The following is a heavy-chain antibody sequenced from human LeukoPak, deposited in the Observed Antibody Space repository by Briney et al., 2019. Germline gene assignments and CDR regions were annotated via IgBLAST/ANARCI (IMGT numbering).Heavy chain of an antibody. J-gene: IGHJ4*02. V-gene: IGHV4-59*08. D-gene: IGHD2-15*01. CDR2: IYYSGST. CDR3: ARHGVRGGSGDY. Sequence: TSETLSLTCTVSGGSISSYYWSWIRQPPGKGLEWIGYIYYSGSTNYNPSLKSRVTISVDTSKNQFPLKLSSVTAADTAVYYCARHGVRGGSGDYWGQGTLVTVSS. CDR1: GGSISSYY.